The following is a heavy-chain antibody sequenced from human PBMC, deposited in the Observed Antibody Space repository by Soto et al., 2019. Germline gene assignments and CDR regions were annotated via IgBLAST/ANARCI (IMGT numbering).Heavy chain of an antibody. CDR1: GFSVSSNY. CDR2: HYSGGST. Sequence: GESLKISCAISGFSVSSNYLSWVRQAPGKGLEWVSVHYSGGSTYYADSVQGRFTISRDKSNNTLYLQMRRVRAEDTAVYFCARHRHPRGTVGATSPLDPWGQGTQVTVSS. J-gene: IGHJ5*02. D-gene: IGHD1-26*01. CDR3: ARHRHPRGTVGATSPLDP. V-gene: IGHV3-53*01.